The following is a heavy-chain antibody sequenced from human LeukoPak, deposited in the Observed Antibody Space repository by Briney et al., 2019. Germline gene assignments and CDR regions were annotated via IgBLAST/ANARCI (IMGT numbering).Heavy chain of an antibody. D-gene: IGHD3-9*01. V-gene: IGHV3-7*03. J-gene: IGHJ3*02. CDR1: HFTFNSYW. CDR2: IKPDGSEK. Sequence: PGGSLRLSCAASHFTFNSYWMSWVRQAPGKGLEWVANIKPDGSEKYYVDSVKGRFTISRDNAKNSLYLQMNSLRAEDTAVYYCARDRRYFDWLPSSVNAFGIWGQGTMVTVSS. CDR3: ARDRRYFDWLPSSVNAFGI.